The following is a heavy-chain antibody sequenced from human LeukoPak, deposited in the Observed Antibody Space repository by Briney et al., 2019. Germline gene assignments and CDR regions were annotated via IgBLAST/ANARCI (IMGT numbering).Heavy chain of an antibody. CDR2: IYHSGST. CDR1: GGSISSSNW. J-gene: IGHJ4*02. CDR3: AGNYYDSSGYLLMAY. D-gene: IGHD3-22*01. V-gene: IGHV4-4*02. Sequence: SETLSLTCAVSGGSISSSNWWSWVRQPPGKGLEWIGEIYHSGSTNYNPSLKSRVTISVDKSKNQFSLKLSSVTAADTAVYYCAGNYYDSSGYLLMAYWGQGTLVTVSS.